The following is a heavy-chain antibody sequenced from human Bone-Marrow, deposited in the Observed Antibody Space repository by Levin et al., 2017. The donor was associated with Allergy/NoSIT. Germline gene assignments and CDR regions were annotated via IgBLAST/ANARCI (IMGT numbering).Heavy chain of an antibody. CDR2: IFYTGRT. CDR3: ARVCSGDCPYYYALDV. V-gene: IGHV4-59*11. CDR1: GGFISSHY. Sequence: SETLSLTCSVSGGFISSHYWSWIRQSPGKPLQWIGYIFYTGRTNYNPSVKSRVSISVDTSKNQFSLSLKSVTAADTAVYYCARVCSGDCPYYYALDVWGHGTSVTVSS. J-gene: IGHJ6*02. D-gene: IGHD2-21*02.